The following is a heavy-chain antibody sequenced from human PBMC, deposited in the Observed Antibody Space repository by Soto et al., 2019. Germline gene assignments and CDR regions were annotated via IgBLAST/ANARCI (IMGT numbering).Heavy chain of an antibody. CDR3: ATSIDS. CDR2: IYYSGST. Sequence: SETLSLTCTVSGXSISSGGYYWNWIRQHPGKGLEWIGYIYYSGSTYYNPSLKGRVTISVDTSKNQFSLKLSSVTAADTAVYYCATSIDSWGQGTLVTGSS. CDR1: GXSISSGGYY. V-gene: IGHV4-31*03. J-gene: IGHJ5*01.